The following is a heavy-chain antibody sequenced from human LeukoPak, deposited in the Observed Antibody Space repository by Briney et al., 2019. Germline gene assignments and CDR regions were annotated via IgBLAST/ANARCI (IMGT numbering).Heavy chain of an antibody. J-gene: IGHJ4*02. CDR1: GGSFSGYY. Sequence: LSLTCAVYGGSFSGYYWSWIRQPPGKGLEWVGFIRSKAYGGTTEYAASVKGRFTISRDDSKSIAYLQMNSLKTEDTAVYYCTRGHSSGYYTFDYWGQGTLVTVSS. CDR3: TRGHSSGYYTFDY. CDR2: IRSKAYGGTT. V-gene: IGHV3-49*03. D-gene: IGHD3-22*01.